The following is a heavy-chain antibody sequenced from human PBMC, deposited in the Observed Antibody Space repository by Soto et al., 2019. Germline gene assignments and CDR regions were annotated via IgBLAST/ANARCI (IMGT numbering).Heavy chain of an antibody. J-gene: IGHJ3*02. Sequence: ASETLSLTCTVSGGSISRGGYSWTWIRQPPGKGLEWIGYIYHSGSTYYNPSLKSRVTISVDRSKNQFSLKLSSVTAADTAVYYCATVWGGAFDIWGQGTMVTVSS. CDR2: IYHSGST. V-gene: IGHV4-30-2*02. CDR3: ATVWGGAFDI. D-gene: IGHD3-10*01. CDR1: GGSISRGGYS.